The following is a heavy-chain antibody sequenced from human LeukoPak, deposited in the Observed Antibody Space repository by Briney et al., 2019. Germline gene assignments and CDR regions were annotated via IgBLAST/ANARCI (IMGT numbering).Heavy chain of an antibody. V-gene: IGHV3-53*04. Sequence: GGSPRLSCAASGFTVSTNCMTWVRQAPGKGLEWVSTIYSGGTTYYAGSVMGRFTISRHNSRNTLYLQMNSLRAEDTAVYYCARVDTVMAYYFDLWGQGTLVTVSS. CDR3: ARVDTVMAYYFDL. J-gene: IGHJ4*02. CDR1: GFTVSTNC. D-gene: IGHD5-18*01. CDR2: IYSGGTT.